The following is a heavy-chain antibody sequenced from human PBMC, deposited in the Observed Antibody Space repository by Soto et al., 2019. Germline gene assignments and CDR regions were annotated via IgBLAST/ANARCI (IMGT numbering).Heavy chain of an antibody. J-gene: IGHJ4*02. CDR2: IVVGSGNT. CDR3: ATHREGATYYFDY. Sequence: SVKVSCKASTFTFTSSAVQWVRQARGQRLEWIGWIVVGSGNTKYAQNFQERVTITRGMSSGTAYLELSSLRSEDTAVYYCATHREGATYYFDYWGQGTLVTVSS. V-gene: IGHV1-58*01. D-gene: IGHD1-26*01. CDR1: TFTFTSSA.